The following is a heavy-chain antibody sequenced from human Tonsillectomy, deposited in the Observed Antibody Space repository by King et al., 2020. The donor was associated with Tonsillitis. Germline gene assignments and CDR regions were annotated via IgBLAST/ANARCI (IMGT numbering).Heavy chain of an antibody. V-gene: IGHV3-23*04. D-gene: IGHD3-3*01. CDR3: ARTYYDFWSGYFDY. CDR1: GFTFSSYA. CDR2: ISGSGGNT. Sequence: VQLVESGGGLVQPGGSLRLSCAASGFTFSSYAMNWVRQAPGKGLEWFSAISGSGGNTYYADSVKGRFTISRDNSKNTVYLHMNSLRAEDTAVYYCARTYYDFWSGYFDYWGQGTLVTVSS. J-gene: IGHJ4*02.